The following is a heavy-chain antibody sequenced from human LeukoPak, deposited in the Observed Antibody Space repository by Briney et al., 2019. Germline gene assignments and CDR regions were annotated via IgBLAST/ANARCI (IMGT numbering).Heavy chain of an antibody. V-gene: IGHV3-7*01. CDR3: ARNGENDFWSGYSSLYYYYMDD. D-gene: IGHD3-3*01. CDR1: GFTFSSYR. CDR2: IKRDGSEK. J-gene: IGHJ6*03. Sequence: GGSLRLSCAASGFTFSSYRMSWVRQAPGKGLEWVANIKRDGSEKYYVDSVKGRFTISRDNAKNSLYLQMNSLRAEDTAVYYCARNGENDFWSGYSSLYYYYMDDWGKGTTVTVSS.